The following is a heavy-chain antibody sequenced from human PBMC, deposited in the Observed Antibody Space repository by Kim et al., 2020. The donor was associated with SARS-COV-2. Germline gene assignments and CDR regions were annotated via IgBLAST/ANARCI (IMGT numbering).Heavy chain of an antibody. J-gene: IGHJ6*02. CDR2: MNPNSGNT. Sequence: ASVKVSCKASGYTFTSYDINWVRQATGQGLEWMGWMNPNSGNTGYAQKFQGRVTMTRNTSISTAYMELSSLRSEDTAVYYCARPISSGWYRDYYYYGMDVWGQGTTVTVSS. D-gene: IGHD6-19*01. CDR3: ARPISSGWYRDYYYYGMDV. V-gene: IGHV1-8*01. CDR1: GYTFTSYD.